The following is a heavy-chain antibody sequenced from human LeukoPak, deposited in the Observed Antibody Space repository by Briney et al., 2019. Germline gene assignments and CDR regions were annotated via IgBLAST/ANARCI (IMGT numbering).Heavy chain of an antibody. CDR1: GGSISSSSYY. CDR2: IYYSGST. CDR3: ARSPCYYGSGSYCNYFDY. D-gene: IGHD3-10*01. V-gene: IGHV4-39*07. Sequence: SETLSLTCTVSGGSISSSSYYWGWIRQPPGKGLEWIGSIYYSGSTNYNPSLKSRVTISVDTSKNQFSLKMSSVTAADTAVYYCARSPCYYGSGSYCNYFDYWGQGTLVTVSS. J-gene: IGHJ4*02.